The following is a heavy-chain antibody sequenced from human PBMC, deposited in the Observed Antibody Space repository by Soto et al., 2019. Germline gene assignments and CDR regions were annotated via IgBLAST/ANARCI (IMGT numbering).Heavy chain of an antibody. CDR2: IRHSGTT. CDR1: GGHFSGFY. CDR3: AIDGGYSNGEYYYYYYAMDI. V-gene: IGHV4-34*01. Sequence: SETLSLTCAVYGGHFSGFYWSWIRQPPRKGLEWIGEIRHSGTTNYNPSLKSRVTVSVDTSKNQFSLKLNSVTAADTAVYYCAIDGGYSNGEYYYYYYAMDIWGHVPTLTV. J-gene: IGHJ6*02. D-gene: IGHD5-18*01.